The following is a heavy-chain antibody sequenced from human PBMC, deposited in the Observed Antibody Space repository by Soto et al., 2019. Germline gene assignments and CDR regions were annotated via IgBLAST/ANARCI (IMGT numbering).Heavy chain of an antibody. D-gene: IGHD2-15*01. J-gene: IGHJ5*02. Sequence: GESLKISCAASGFTFSSYGMHWVRQAPGKGLEWVAVISYDGSNKYYADSVKGRFTISRDNSKNTLYLQMNSLRGEDTAVYYCAKEGCSGGSCYSVGNWFDPWGQGTLVTVSS. CDR3: AKEGCSGGSCYSVGNWFDP. V-gene: IGHV3-30*18. CDR2: ISYDGSNK. CDR1: GFTFSSYG.